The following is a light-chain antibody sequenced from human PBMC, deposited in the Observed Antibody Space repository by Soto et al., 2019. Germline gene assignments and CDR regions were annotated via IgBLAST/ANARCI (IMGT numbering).Light chain of an antibody. Sequence: EMVLTQSPGTLSLSPGKRATLSCRASQRVTSVHLAWYQQRPGQAPRLLIYGASNRATGVTERFTGSASGTDFNLTISRLWPEDSATYYCQYYGASPLYTFGRGTKLEIE. CDR2: GAS. V-gene: IGKV3-20*01. CDR3: QYYGASPLYT. J-gene: IGKJ2*01. CDR1: QRVTSVH.